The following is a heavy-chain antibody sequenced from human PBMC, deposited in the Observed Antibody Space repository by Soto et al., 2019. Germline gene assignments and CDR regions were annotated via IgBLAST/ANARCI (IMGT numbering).Heavy chain of an antibody. CDR2: TYYRSKWYN. Sequence: SQTLSLTCAISGDSVSSNSAAWNWIRQSPSRGLEWLGRTYYRSKWYNDYAVSVKSRITINPDTSKNQFSLQLNSVTPEDTAVYYCARDGRQLVVARSADYYYYVMAVWGQGTTVTVSS. CDR3: ARDGRQLVVARSADYYYYVMAV. D-gene: IGHD6-6*01. V-gene: IGHV6-1*01. CDR1: GDSVSSNSAA. J-gene: IGHJ6*02.